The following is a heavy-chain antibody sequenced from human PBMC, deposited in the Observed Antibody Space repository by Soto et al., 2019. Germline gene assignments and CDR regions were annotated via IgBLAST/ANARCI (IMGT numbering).Heavy chain of an antibody. J-gene: IGHJ4*02. D-gene: IGHD2-21*01. CDR2: SKSKSVRGTT. CDR3: PTYSTQTFCVGGPCYSGQAKIHDS. V-gene: IGHV3-15*01. CDR1: GFSFSNVW. Sequence: EVQLVESGGWVVKPGGSLTLSCAASGFSFSNVWMSWVRQAPGKVLAWVGHSKSKSVRGTTDYTAPVTGRFTISRDDSKDTLFLQMNSLKTEDTAVYYCPTYSTQTFCVGGPCYSGQAKIHDSWVQGILGTVSS.